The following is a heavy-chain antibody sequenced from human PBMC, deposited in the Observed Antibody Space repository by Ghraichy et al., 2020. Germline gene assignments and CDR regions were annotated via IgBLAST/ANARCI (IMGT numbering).Heavy chain of an antibody. Sequence: ETLSLTCTVSGGSISSSSYYWGWIRQPPGKGLEWIGSIYYSGSTYYNPSLKSRVTISVDTSKNQFSLKLSSVTAADTAVYYCASIRFSSSWYQVRDYWGQGTLVTVSS. J-gene: IGHJ4*02. V-gene: IGHV4-39*01. CDR2: IYYSGST. D-gene: IGHD6-13*01. CDR1: GGSISSSSYY. CDR3: ASIRFSSSWYQVRDY.